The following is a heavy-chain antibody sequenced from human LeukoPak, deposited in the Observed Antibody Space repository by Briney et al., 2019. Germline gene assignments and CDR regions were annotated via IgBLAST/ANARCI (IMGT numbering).Heavy chain of an antibody. CDR1: GFTVSSNY. CDR2: IYSGGST. D-gene: IGHD2-15*01. Sequence: GGFLRLSCAASGFTVSSNYMSWVRQAPGKRLEWVSVIYSGGSTYYADSVKGRFTISRDNSKNTLYLQMNSLRAEDTAVYYCARDRCSGGSCYDYWGQGTLVTVSS. J-gene: IGHJ4*02. CDR3: ARDRCSGGSCYDY. V-gene: IGHV3-66*01.